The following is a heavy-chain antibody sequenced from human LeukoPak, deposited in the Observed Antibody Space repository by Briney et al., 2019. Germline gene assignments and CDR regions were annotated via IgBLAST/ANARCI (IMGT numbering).Heavy chain of an antibody. CDR2: ISSSSSYI. J-gene: IGHJ4*02. D-gene: IGHD1-26*01. V-gene: IGHV3-21*01. CDR3: ARDCVGGSYC. CDR1: GFTFSSYS. Sequence: GGSLRLSCAASGFTFSSYSMNWVRQAPGKGLEWVSSISSSSSYIYYADSVKGRFTISRDNAKNSLYLQMNSLRGEDTGVYYCARDCVGGSYCWGQGTLVTVSS.